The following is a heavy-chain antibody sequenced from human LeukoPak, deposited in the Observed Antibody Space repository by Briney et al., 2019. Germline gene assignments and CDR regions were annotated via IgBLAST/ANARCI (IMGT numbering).Heavy chain of an antibody. Sequence: SVKVSCKASGGTFSSYAISWVRQAPGQGLEWMGGIIPIFGTANYAQKFQGRVTITTDESTSTAYMELSSLRSEDTAVYYCAISGYCSSTSCVQRTYYFDYWGQGTLVTVSS. CDR1: GGTFSSYA. J-gene: IGHJ4*02. V-gene: IGHV1-69*05. CDR2: IIPIFGTA. D-gene: IGHD2-2*01. CDR3: AISGYCSSTSCVQRTYYFDY.